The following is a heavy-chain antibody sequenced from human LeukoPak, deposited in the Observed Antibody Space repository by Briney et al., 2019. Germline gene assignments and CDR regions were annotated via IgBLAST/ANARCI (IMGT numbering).Heavy chain of an antibody. V-gene: IGHV3-66*01. CDR2: IYSGGST. CDR1: GFTVSSNY. D-gene: IGHD6-19*01. Sequence: GGSLRLSCAASGFTVSSNYMSWVRQAPGKGLEWVSVIYSGGSTYYADSVKGRFTISRDNSKNTLYLQMNSLRAVDTAVYYCARDSGWFYFDYWGQGTLVTVSS. J-gene: IGHJ4*02. CDR3: ARDSGWFYFDY.